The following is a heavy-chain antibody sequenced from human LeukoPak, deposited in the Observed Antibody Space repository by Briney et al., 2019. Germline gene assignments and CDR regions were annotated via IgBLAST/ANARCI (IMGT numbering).Heavy chain of an antibody. CDR1: GGSMSHH. D-gene: IGHD5-24*01. Sequence: PSETLSLTCTVSGGSMSHHWSRIRQSPGKGLEWIGYISHTASTNYNPSLKSRVTLSIDTSKSQLSFQLTSVTAADTAVYYCAREKSPERKTWLQLGAFDVWGQGTVVTVSS. CDR2: ISHTAST. J-gene: IGHJ3*01. CDR3: AREKSPERKTWLQLGAFDV. V-gene: IGHV4-59*11.